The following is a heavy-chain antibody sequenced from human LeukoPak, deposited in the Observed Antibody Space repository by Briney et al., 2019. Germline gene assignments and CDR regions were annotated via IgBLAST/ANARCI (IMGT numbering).Heavy chain of an antibody. CDR3: ARHHIPDGSGGEFDL. CDR2: FVPNESYT. Sequence: GQYLKISCKGPGYSFPSYWITWVRQIPGKGLGGMGRFVPNESYTKYSPSFQGHATFSAAKSMTTASLHWSSLKAWTTPRYFCARHHIPDGSGGEFDLWGRGTLGTVSS. V-gene: IGHV5-10-1*01. D-gene: IGHD3-10*01. CDR1: GYSFPSYW. J-gene: IGHJ2*01.